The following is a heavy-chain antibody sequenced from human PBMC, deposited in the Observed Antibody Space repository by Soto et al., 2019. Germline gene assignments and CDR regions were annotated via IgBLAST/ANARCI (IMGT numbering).Heavy chain of an antibody. CDR2: ISAYNGNT. J-gene: IGHJ4*02. Sequence: QVQLVQSGAEVKKPGASVKVSCKASGYTFTSYGISWERQAPGQGLEWMGWISAYNGNTNYAQKLQGRVTMTTDTSRSTAYLVLRSVGSDDTAVYYCARESSSSCHEYWGQGTLVTVSS. V-gene: IGHV1-18*01. CDR1: GYTFTSYG. CDR3: ARESSSSCHEY. D-gene: IGHD6-13*01.